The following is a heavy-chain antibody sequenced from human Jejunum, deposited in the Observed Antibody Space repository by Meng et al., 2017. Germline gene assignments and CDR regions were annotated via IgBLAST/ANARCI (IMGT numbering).Heavy chain of an antibody. CDR2: ISTDESTT. CDR3: ARGVRGSPDY. CDR1: GFTFSDYW. J-gene: IGHJ4*02. Sequence: EGQLVESVGGLVQPGGSLRFSCAVSGFTFSDYWMHWVRQAPGKGLMWVSHISTDESTTTYADSVKGRFTISRDNAKNTMYLEMNSLRAEDTALYYCARGVRGSPDYWGQGTLVTVSS. D-gene: IGHD3-10*02. V-gene: IGHV3-74*03.